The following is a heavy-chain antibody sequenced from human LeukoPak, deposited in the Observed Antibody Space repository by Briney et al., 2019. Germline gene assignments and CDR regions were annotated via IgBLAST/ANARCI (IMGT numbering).Heavy chain of an antibody. CDR1: GFTFSSYS. Sequence: GGSLRLSCAASGFTFSSYSMNWVRQAPGKGLEWVSYISSSSSTIYYADSVKGRFTISRDNAKNSLYLQMNSLRAEDTAVYYCARGTEYFDYWGQGTLVTVSS. D-gene: IGHD1-1*01. CDR3: ARGTEYFDY. V-gene: IGHV3-48*01. J-gene: IGHJ4*02. CDR2: ISSSSSTI.